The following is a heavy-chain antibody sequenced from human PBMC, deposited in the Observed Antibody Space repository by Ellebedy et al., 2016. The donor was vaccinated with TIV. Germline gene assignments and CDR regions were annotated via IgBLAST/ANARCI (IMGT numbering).Heavy chain of an antibody. V-gene: IGHV3-66*01. CDR2: IYSGGDT. Sequence: PGGSLRLSCAASGFTVSSNYMSWVRQAPGKGLEWVSVIYSGGDTRYADSVKGRFTISRDNSKNTLYLQMNSLRTEDTAVYYCAKDGYTSGWYAEFYYYGLDVWGQGTTVTVSS. D-gene: IGHD6-19*01. J-gene: IGHJ6*02. CDR1: GFTVSSNY. CDR3: AKDGYTSGWYAEFYYYGLDV.